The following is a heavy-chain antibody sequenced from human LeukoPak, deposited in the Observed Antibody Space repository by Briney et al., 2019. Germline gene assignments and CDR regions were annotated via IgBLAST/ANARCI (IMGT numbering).Heavy chain of an antibody. Sequence: GGSLRLSCAASGFTFSSYAMSWVRQAPGKGLEWVSAISGSGGSTYYADSVKGRFNISRDNSKNTLYLQMSSLRPDDTAVYYCVRDSSVGAAYFDFWGQGALVTVSS. CDR3: VRDSSVGAAYFDF. V-gene: IGHV3-23*01. CDR1: GFTFSSYA. D-gene: IGHD2-15*01. CDR2: ISGSGGST. J-gene: IGHJ4*02.